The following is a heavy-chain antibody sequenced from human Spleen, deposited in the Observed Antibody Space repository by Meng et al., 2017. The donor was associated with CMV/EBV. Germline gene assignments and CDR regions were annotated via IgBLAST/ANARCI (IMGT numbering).Heavy chain of an antibody. CDR3: ARDVYGGNYDWYFDL. CDR2: INPNSGGT. Sequence: QVQRVRAGAEVKKPGASVKVSCKASGYTFTGYYMHWVRQAPGQGLEWMGWINPNSGGTNYAQKFQGRVTMTRDTSISTAYMELSRLRSDDTAVYYCARDVYGGNYDWYFDLWGRGTLVTVSS. CDR1: GYTFTGYY. D-gene: IGHD4-23*01. V-gene: IGHV1-2*02. J-gene: IGHJ2*01.